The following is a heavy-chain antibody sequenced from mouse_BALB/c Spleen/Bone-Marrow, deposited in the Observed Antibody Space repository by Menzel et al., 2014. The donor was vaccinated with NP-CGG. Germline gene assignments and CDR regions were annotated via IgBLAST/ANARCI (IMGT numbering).Heavy chain of an antibody. V-gene: IGHV4-1*02. CDR3: AKNYYYGYVAY. J-gene: IGHJ3*01. CDR2: INPDSSTI. D-gene: IGHD1-2*01. Sequence: DVHLVESGGGLVQPEGSLKLSCAASGFDFSRFWMTWVRQAPGKGLEWIGEINPDSSTINYTPSLKDKFIISRDNAKNTLYLQMSKVRSEDTALYYCAKNYYYGYVAYWGQGTLVTVSA. CDR1: GFDFSRFW.